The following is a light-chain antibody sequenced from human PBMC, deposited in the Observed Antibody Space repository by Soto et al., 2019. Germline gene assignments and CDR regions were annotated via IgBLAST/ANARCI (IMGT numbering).Light chain of an antibody. J-gene: IGKJ2*01. CDR3: QQYGSSPYT. CDR1: QTVTRSY. V-gene: IGKV3-20*01. Sequence: EIVLTQSPGTLSLSPGERATLSYRASQTVTRSYLAWYQQKPGQAPRLLIYGAASRATGIPDRFSGSGSGTDFTLTISRLEPEDFAVYYCQQYGSSPYTFGQGTKLEIK. CDR2: GAA.